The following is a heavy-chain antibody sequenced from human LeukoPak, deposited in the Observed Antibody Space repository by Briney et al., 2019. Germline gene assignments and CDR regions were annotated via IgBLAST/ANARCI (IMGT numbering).Heavy chain of an antibody. CDR3: GRGSYSDSSGLDY. V-gene: IGHV4-30-4*08. D-gene: IGHD3-22*01. J-gene: IGHJ4*02. CDR2: IYYSGST. CDR1: VGSLSSGKDY. Sequence: SETLSLTCTVSVGSLSSGKDYWGWIRQPPGNGLEWIWYIYYSGSTYYDPSLNSRVRISVDTSRNQFYLTLSSVTAADTAVYYCGRGSYSDSSGLDYWGQGNLVPVSS.